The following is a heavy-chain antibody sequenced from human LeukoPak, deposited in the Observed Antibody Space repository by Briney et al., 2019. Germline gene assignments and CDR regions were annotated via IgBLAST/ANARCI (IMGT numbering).Heavy chain of an antibody. CDR1: GYTFNRYV. J-gene: IGHJ3*02. CDR3: ARDLDSSGYYRSDAFDI. Sequence: GASVKVSCKASGYTFNRYVICWVRQAPGQGLEWVGRISAYNGNTNYAQKFLGRVTLTTDASTSTAYMEMWSLRSDDTAVYYCARDLDSSGYYRSDAFDIWGQGTMVTVSS. CDR2: ISAYNGNT. D-gene: IGHD3-22*01. V-gene: IGHV1-18*01.